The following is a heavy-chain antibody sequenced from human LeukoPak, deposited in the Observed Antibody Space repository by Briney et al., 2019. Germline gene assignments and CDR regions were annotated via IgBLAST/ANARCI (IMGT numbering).Heavy chain of an antibody. J-gene: IGHJ5*02. CDR3: ARGGYQMLVGWFDP. V-gene: IGHV4-61*01. Sequence: PSETLSLTCTVSGGSISSAPYYWSWIRQPPGKGLEWIGYIYYSGSTNYNPSLKSRVTISVDMSKNQFSLKLSSVTAGDTAVYYCARGGYQMLVGWFDPWGQGTLVTVSS. CDR1: GGSISSAPYY. D-gene: IGHD2-2*01. CDR2: IYYSGST.